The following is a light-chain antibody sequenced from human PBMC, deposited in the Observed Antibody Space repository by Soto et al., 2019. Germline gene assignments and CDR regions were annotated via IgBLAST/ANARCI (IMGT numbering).Light chain of an antibody. CDR3: CSYAGSYTHYV. CDR2: YVS. V-gene: IGLV2-11*01. Sequence: QSALTQPRSVSGSPGQSVTISCTGTSSDVGGYNYVSWYQQHPGKAPKFMIYYVSKRPSGVPDRFSGSKSGNTASLTISGLQAEDEADYYCCSYAGSYTHYVFGTGTKLTVL. CDR1: SSDVGGYNY. J-gene: IGLJ1*01.